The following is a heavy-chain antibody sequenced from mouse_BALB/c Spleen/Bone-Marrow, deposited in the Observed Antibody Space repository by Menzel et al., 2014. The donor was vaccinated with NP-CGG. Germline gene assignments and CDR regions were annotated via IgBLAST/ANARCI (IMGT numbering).Heavy chain of an antibody. CDR2: ISSGGSYT. J-gene: IGHJ1*01. CDR1: GFTFSSYA. Sequence: EVQGVESGGGLVKPGGSLKLSCAASGFTFSSYAMSWVRQTPEKRLEWVATISSGGSYTYYPDSVKGRFTISRDNAKNTLYLQMSSLRPEDTAMYYCARPPYYGSSEWYFDVWGAGTTVTVSS. V-gene: IGHV5-9-3*01. CDR3: ARPPYYGSSEWYFDV. D-gene: IGHD1-1*01.